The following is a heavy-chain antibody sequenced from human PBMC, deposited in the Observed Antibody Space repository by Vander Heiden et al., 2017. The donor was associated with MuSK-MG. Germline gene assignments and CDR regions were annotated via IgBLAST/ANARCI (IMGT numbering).Heavy chain of an antibody. CDR3: ARDKIRGVIAYFEY. D-gene: IGHD3-10*01. V-gene: IGHV1-69*10. Sequence: QVQLVQSGAEVKKPGSSVKVSCKASGGTFSSYAISWVRQAPGQGLEWMGGIMPIVGIVNYAQKFQGRVTISADISTSTAYMELSSLRSEDTAVYYCARDKIRGVIAYFEYWGQGTLVTVSS. J-gene: IGHJ4*02. CDR1: GGTFSSYA. CDR2: IMPIVGIV.